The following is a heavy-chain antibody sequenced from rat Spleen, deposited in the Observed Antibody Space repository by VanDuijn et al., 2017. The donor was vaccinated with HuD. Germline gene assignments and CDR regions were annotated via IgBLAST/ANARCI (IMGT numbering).Heavy chain of an antibody. D-gene: IGHD1-11*01. CDR2: IWGNGNT. CDR1: GFSLSNYG. CDR3: VRGPNYGVHTDYFDY. Sequence: QVQLKESGPGLVQPSQTLSLTCTVSGFSLSNYGVIWVRQPPGKGLEWMGIIWGNGNTNCSSALKSRLSISRDTSKSQVFLKMNSLQSEDTAIYYCVRGPNYGVHTDYFDYWGQGVMVTVSS. J-gene: IGHJ2*01. V-gene: IGHV2-13*01.